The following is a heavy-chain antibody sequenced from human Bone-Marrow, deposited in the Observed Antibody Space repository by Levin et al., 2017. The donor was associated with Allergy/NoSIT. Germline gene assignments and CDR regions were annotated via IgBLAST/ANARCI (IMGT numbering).Heavy chain of an antibody. V-gene: IGHV4-39*02. CDR1: GGSISSSSYY. Sequence: SETLSLTCTVSGGSISSSSYYWGWIRQPPGKGLEWIGSIYYSGSTYYNPSLKSRVTISVDTSKNQFSLKLSSVTAADTAVYYCAREVAGTKPSSYYYGMDGWGQGTTVTVSS. CDR3: AREVAGTKPSSYYYGMDG. J-gene: IGHJ6*02. D-gene: IGHD6-19*01. CDR2: IYYSGST.